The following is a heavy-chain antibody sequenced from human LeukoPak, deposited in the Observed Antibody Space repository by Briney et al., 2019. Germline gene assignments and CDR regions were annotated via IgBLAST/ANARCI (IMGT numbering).Heavy chain of an antibody. V-gene: IGHV4-34*01. CDR3: ARTIPQWLSSQRAFDI. J-gene: IGHJ3*02. Sequence: SETLSLTCAVYGGSFSGYYWSWIRQPPGKGLEWIGKINHSGSTNYNPSLKSRVTISVDTSKNQFSLKLSSVTAADTAVYYCARTIPQWLSSQRAFDIWGQGTMVTVSS. CDR1: GGSFSGYY. CDR2: INHSGST. D-gene: IGHD6-19*01.